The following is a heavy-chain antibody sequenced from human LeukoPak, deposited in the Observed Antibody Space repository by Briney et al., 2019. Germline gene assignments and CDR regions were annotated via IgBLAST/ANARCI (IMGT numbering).Heavy chain of an antibody. D-gene: IGHD1-7*01. CDR3: ARVPETGTTFYYYYYMDV. CDR2: IYYSGST. V-gene: IGHV4-39*07. CDR1: GGSISSSSYY. J-gene: IGHJ6*03. Sequence: PSETLSLTCTVSGGSISSSSYYWGWIRQPPGKGLEWIGSIYYSGSTYYNPSLKSRVTISVDTSKNQFSLKLSSVTAADTAVYYCARVPETGTTFYYYYYMDVWGKGTTVTVSS.